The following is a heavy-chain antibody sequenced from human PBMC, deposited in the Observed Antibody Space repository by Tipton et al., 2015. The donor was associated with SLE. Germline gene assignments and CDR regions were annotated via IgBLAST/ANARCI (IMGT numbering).Heavy chain of an antibody. Sequence: QLMQSGSELKKPGASVKVSCKASGYTFTSYAMNWVRQAPGKGLEWMGWINTNTGNPTYAQGFTERFVFSLDTSVSTAYLQISSLKAEDTAVYSCAGPYYYDSSGYAPRAFDIWGQGTMVTVSS. J-gene: IGHJ3*02. CDR3: AGPYYYDSSGYAPRAFDI. V-gene: IGHV7-4-1*02. CDR2: INTNTGNP. D-gene: IGHD3-22*01. CDR1: GYTFTSYA.